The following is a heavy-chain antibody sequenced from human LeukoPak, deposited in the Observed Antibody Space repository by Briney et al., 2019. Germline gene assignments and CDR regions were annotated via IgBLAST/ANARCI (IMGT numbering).Heavy chain of an antibody. J-gene: IGHJ2*01. V-gene: IGHV3-53*01. CDR3: ARDYYDSSGYYRIPRYWYFDL. CDR1: GFTVSSNY. Sequence: GGSLRLSCAASGFTVSSNYMSWVRQAPGKGLEWVSVTYSGGSTYYADSVKGRFTISRDNSKNTLYLQMNSLRAEDTAVYYCARDYYDSSGYYRIPRYWYFDLWGRGTLVTVSS. CDR2: TYSGGST. D-gene: IGHD3-22*01.